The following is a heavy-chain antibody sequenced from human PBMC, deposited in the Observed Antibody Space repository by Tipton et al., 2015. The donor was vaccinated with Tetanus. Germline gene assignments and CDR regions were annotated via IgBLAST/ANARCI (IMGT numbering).Heavy chain of an antibody. D-gene: IGHD6-19*01. J-gene: IGHJ3*02. CDR1: GGSIRSYY. CDR2: VHYSGST. Sequence: TLSLTCTVSGGSIRSYYWTWIRQPPGRGLEWIGYVHYSGSTNYSPSLRSRVTLSVDTSKNQFSLKLSSVTAADTAVYYSARIGWLQQNKPAFDIWGQGTVVTVSS. CDR3: ARIGWLQQNKPAFDI. V-gene: IGHV4-59*01.